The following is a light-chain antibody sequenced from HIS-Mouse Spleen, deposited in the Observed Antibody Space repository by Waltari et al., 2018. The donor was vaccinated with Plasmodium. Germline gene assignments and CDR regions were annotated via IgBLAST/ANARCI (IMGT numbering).Light chain of an antibody. Sequence: DIQMTQSPSSLSASVGDRVTITCRASQSISSYLNGYQQKPGKAPKLLIYAASSLQSGGPSRFSGSGSGTDFTLTISSLQPEDFATYYCQQSYSTWTFGQGTKVEIK. V-gene: IGKV1-39*01. J-gene: IGKJ1*01. CDR3: QQSYSTWT. CDR1: QSISSY. CDR2: AAS.